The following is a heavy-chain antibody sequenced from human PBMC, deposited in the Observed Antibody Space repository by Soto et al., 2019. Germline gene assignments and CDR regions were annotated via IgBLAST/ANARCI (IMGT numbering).Heavy chain of an antibody. D-gene: IGHD3-22*01. J-gene: IGHJ5*02. CDR2: IYHSGST. CDR3: ARIINYYDSSGARRGNWFDP. Sequence: SETLSLTCAVSGGSISSSNWWSCVRQPPGKGLEWIGEIYHSGSTNYNPSLKSRVTISVDKSKNQFSLKLSSVTAADTAVYYCARIINYYDSSGARRGNWFDPWGQGTLVTVSS. CDR1: GGSISSSNW. V-gene: IGHV4-4*02.